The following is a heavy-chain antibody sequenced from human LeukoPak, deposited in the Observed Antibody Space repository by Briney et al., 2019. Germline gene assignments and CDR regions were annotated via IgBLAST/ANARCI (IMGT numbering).Heavy chain of an antibody. J-gene: IGHJ4*02. D-gene: IGHD5-12*01. V-gene: IGHV3-30*02. CDR1: GFTFNNYG. CDR2: IRYDGSNK. Sequence: GGSLRLSCVASGFTFNNYGVHWVRQAPGKGLEWVAFIRYDGSNKFYADSLKGRFTISRDNSKNTLYLQMNGLRTEDTAVYYCAKDDGGVATGQFDYWGQGTLVTVSS. CDR3: AKDDGGVATGQFDY.